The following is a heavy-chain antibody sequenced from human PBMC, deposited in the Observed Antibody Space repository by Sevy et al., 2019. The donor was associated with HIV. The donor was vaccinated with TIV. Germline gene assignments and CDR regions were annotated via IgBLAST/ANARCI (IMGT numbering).Heavy chain of an antibody. CDR2: FDPEDGET. J-gene: IGHJ4*02. CDR1: GYTLTQLS. D-gene: IGHD3-22*01. CDR3: STTRGYYDSSGYPFDY. V-gene: IGHV1-24*01. Sequence: ASVKVSCKVSGYTLTQLSMHWVRQAPGKGLEWMATFDPEDGETIYAQKFQGRVTMTGDTSTDTAYMELSSLRSEDTAVYYCSTTRGYYDSSGYPFDYWGQGTLVTVSS.